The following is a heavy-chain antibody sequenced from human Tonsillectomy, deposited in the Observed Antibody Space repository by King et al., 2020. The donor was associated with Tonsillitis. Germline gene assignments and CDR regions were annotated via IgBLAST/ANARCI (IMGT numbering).Heavy chain of an antibody. CDR1: GFTLSNAW. CDR3: TTDQVIWFGESRTENWFDP. J-gene: IGHJ5*02. CDR2: IKSKTDGGTT. D-gene: IGHD3-10*01. V-gene: IGHV3-15*01. Sequence: VQLVESGGGLVKPGGSLRLSCAASGFTLSNAWMSWVRQAPGKGLEWVGRIKSKTDGGTTDYAAPVKGRFTISRDDSKNTLYLQMNSLKTEDTAVYYCTTDQVIWFGESRTENWFDPWGQGTLVTVSS.